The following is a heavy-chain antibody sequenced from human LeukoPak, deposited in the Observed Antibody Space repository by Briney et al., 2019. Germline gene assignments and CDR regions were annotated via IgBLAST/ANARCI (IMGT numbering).Heavy chain of an antibody. CDR3: AKETSSAFDY. Sequence: PGGSLRLSCAASGFTFRSYAMNWVRQTPGKGLEWVSGISNSGGSTYYADSVKGRFTISRDNSKNTLYLQMNSLRAEDTAVYYCAKETSSAFDYWGQGTLGTVSS. CDR1: GFTFRSYA. CDR2: ISNSGGST. J-gene: IGHJ4*02. V-gene: IGHV3-23*01. D-gene: IGHD6-13*01.